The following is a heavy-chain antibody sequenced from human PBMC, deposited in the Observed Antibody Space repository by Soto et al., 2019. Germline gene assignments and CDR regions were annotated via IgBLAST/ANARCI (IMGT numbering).Heavy chain of an antibody. Sequence: QVQLQVSGPGLVKPSETLSLTCTVSGDSISSYSWSWIRQPPGKGLEWIGNIHYHGNTKYSPSLKSRVTMSVDTSKNLFSLQLISVTTADTAVYFCAREGNLGRWIQPLDSWGQGTLVTVSS. J-gene: IGHJ4*02. CDR2: IHYHGNT. D-gene: IGHD2-2*03. CDR3: AREGNLGRWIQPLDS. V-gene: IGHV4-59*01. CDR1: GDSISSYS.